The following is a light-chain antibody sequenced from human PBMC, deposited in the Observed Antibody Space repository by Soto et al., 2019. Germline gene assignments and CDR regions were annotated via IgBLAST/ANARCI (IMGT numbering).Light chain of an antibody. Sequence: QSVLTQPPSVSGSPGQSVAISCTGTSSDVGSYNRVSWYQQPPGTAPKLMIYDVSNRPSGVPDRFSGSKSGNTASLTISGLQAEDEADYYCSSYTSSGTYVFGPGTKVTVL. CDR2: DVS. J-gene: IGLJ1*01. CDR3: SSYTSSGTYV. CDR1: SSDVGSYNR. V-gene: IGLV2-18*02.